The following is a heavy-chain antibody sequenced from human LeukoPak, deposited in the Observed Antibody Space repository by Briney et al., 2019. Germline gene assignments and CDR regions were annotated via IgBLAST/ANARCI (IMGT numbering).Heavy chain of an antibody. D-gene: IGHD3-10*01. CDR1: GGSISSGGYY. J-gene: IGHJ6*02. V-gene: IGHV4-31*03. Sequence: SETLSLTCTVSGGSISSGGYYWSWIRQHPGKGLEWIGYIYYSGSTYYNPSLKSRVTISVDTSKNQFSLKLSSVTAADTAVYYCARESGFGAYGMDVWGQGTTVTVS. CDR3: ARESGFGAYGMDV. CDR2: IYYSGST.